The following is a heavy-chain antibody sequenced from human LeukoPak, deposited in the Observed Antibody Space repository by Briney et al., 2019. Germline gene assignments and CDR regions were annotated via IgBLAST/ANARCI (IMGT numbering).Heavy chain of an antibody. J-gene: IGHJ1*01. D-gene: IGHD6-6*01. CDR2: IYHSGST. Sequence: SETLSLTCTVSGGSISTYYWNWIRQPPGKGLEWIGYIYHSGSTNYNPSLQSQVTISVDTSKNQFSLNLNSVTAADTAVYYCARGGAARLHFQNWGQGTLVTVSS. V-gene: IGHV4-59*01. CDR3: ARGGAARLHFQN. CDR1: GGSISTYY.